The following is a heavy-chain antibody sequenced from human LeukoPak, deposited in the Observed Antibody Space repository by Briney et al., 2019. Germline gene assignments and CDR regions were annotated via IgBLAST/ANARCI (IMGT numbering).Heavy chain of an antibody. V-gene: IGHV3-23*01. D-gene: IGHD3-10*01. J-gene: IGHJ4*02. CDR3: AKNLWRDLLWLGEGYYFDY. Sequence: GGSLRLSCAASGFTFSDYVMTWVRQPPGKGLEWVSSISGSDGTTSYADSVKGRFTISRDNSKNTLYLQVNDLRAEDTAVYYCAKNLWRDLLWLGEGYYFDYWGQGTLVTVSS. CDR2: ISGSDGTT. CDR1: GFTFSDYV.